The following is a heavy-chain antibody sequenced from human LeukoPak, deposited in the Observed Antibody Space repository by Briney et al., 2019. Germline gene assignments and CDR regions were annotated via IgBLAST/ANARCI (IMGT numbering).Heavy chain of an antibody. CDR2: INHSGST. J-gene: IGHJ4*02. CDR3: VRHGPITGSYSYLES. Sequence: SETLSLTCAVYGGSFSGYYWSWIRQPPGKGLEWIGEINHSGSTNYNPSLKSRVTISVDTSKNQFSLKLSSVTAADTAVYYCVRHGPITGSYSYLESWGQGTLVTVSS. CDR1: GGSFSGYY. D-gene: IGHD1-26*01. V-gene: IGHV4-34*01.